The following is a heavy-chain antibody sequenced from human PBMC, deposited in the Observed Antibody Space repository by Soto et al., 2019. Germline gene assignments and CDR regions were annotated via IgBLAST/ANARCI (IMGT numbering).Heavy chain of an antibody. V-gene: IGHV4-39*01. CDR2: IYYSGST. CDR3: ARHSFTGYCSSTSCLRPGVHNWFDP. J-gene: IGHJ5*02. Sequence: PSETLSLTCTVSGGSISSSSYYWGWIRQPPGKGLEGIGSIYYSGSTYYNPSLKSRVTISVDTSKNQFSLKLSSVTAADTAVYYCARHSFTGYCSSTSCLRPGVHNWFDPWGKGTLVTVSS. CDR1: GGSISSSSYY. D-gene: IGHD2-2*01.